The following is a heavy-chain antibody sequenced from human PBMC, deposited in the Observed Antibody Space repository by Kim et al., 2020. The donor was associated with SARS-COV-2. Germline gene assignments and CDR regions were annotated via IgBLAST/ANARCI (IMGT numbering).Heavy chain of an antibody. D-gene: IGHD5-12*01. Sequence: ASVKVSCKASGYTFTSYAMHWVRQAPGQRLEWMGWINAGNGNTKYSQKFQGRVTITRDTSASTAYMELSSLRSEDTAVYYCARVGGVATGGGFDYWGQGTLVTVSS. J-gene: IGHJ4*02. V-gene: IGHV1-3*01. CDR2: INAGNGNT. CDR3: ARVGGVATGGGFDY. CDR1: GYTFTSYA.